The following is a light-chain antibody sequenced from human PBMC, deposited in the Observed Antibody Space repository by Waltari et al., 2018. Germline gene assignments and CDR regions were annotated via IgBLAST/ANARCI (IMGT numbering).Light chain of an antibody. CDR3: SSYTSTARVL. V-gene: IGLV2-14*01. CDR1: SNNIGHYDY. CDR2: AVA. J-gene: IGLJ3*02. Sequence: QSALTQPASVSGSPGQSITFSCTGTSNNIGHYDYVSWYQHHPGKAPKLLIYAVANRPSGVSDRFSGSRSGNTASLTISGLQPEDEADYYCSSYTSTARVLFGGGTKLTVL.